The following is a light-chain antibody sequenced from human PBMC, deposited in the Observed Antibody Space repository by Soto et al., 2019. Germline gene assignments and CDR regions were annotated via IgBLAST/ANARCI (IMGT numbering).Light chain of an antibody. Sequence: QSALTQPASVSGSPGQSITISCTGTSSDFGGYNYVSWYQQHPGKAPKLMIYDVSNRPSGVSNRFSGSKSGNTASLTISGLQAEDEADYYCSSYTSSSTLSYVFGTGTKVTVL. J-gene: IGLJ1*01. CDR3: SSYTSSSTLSYV. V-gene: IGLV2-14*01. CDR2: DVS. CDR1: SSDFGGYNY.